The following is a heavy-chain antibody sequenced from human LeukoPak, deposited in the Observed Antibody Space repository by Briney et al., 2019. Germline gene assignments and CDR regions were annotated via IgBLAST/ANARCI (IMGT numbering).Heavy chain of an antibody. CDR3: ARGTTMEIFDY. CDR1: GGSISSGGYS. V-gene: IGHV4-34*01. Sequence: SETLSLTCAVSGGSISSGGYSWSWIRQPPGKGLEWIGEINHSGSTNYNPSLKSRVTISVDTSKNQFSLKLSSVTAADTAVYYCARGTTMEIFDYWGQGTLVTVSS. J-gene: IGHJ4*02. D-gene: IGHD4-23*01. CDR2: INHSGST.